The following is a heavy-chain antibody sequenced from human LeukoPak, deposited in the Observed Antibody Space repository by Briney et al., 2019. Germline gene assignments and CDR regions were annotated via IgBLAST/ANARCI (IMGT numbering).Heavy chain of an antibody. CDR2: ISAYNGNT. CDR1: GYTFTSYG. CDR3: ARATGSWGHDGFDI. V-gene: IGHV1-18*01. D-gene: IGHD3-16*01. J-gene: IGHJ3*02. Sequence: ASVKVSCKASGYTFTSYGISWVRQAPGQGLERMGWISAYNGNTNYAQRLQGRVTMTTDTSTTTAYMELRSLRSDDTAVYYCARATGSWGHDGFDIWGQGTMVTVSS.